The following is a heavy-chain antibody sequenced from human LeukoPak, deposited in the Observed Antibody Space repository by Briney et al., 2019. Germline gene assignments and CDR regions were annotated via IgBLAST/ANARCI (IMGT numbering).Heavy chain of an antibody. D-gene: IGHD3-10*01. J-gene: IGHJ4*02. Sequence: SETLSLTCTVSGGSISSYYWSWIRQPPGKGLEWIGYIYYSGSTNYNPSLKSRVTISVDTSKNQFSLKLSSVTAADTAVYYCARHSEGGSDYWGQGTLVTVSS. CDR3: ARHSEGGSDY. V-gene: IGHV4-59*08. CDR2: IYYSGST. CDR1: GGSISSYY.